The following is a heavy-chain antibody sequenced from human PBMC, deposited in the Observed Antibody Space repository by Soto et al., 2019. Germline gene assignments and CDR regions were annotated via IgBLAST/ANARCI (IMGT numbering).Heavy chain of an antibody. J-gene: IGHJ5*02. Sequence: QVQLVQSGAEVKKPGSSVKVSCKASGGTFSSYTISWVRQAPGQGLEWMGRIIPILGIANYAQKFQGRVTITADKSTSTAYMELSSLRSEDTAVYYCARSKGELLSYNWFDPWGQGTLVTVSS. CDR1: GGTFSSYT. CDR3: ARSKGELLSYNWFDP. CDR2: IIPILGIA. D-gene: IGHD3-10*01. V-gene: IGHV1-69*02.